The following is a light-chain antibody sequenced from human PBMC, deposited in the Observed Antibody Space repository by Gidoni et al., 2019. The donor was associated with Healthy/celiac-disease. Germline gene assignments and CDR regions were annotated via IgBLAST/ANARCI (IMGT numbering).Light chain of an antibody. V-gene: IGKV3-11*01. J-gene: IGKJ4*01. CDR1: QSVSSY. Sequence: EIVLTQSPATLSLSPGERATLSCRASQSVSSYLAWYQQQPGQAPRLLIYDASNRATGIPARFSGSGSGTYFTLTISSLEPEDFAVYYCQQRSNWPPLTFGGGTKVEIK. CDR2: DAS. CDR3: QQRSNWPPLT.